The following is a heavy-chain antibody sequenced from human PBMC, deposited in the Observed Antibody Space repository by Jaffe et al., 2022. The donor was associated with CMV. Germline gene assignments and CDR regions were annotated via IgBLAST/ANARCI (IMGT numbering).Heavy chain of an antibody. Sequence: QVQLVQSGAEVKKPGASVKVSCKTSGYTFTDYYIHWVRQAPGQGLEWMGWINPKSGGTNSAQNFQGRVTMTRDTSISTAYMELSRLRSDDTALYYCARDRGLVLVYGTLGYWGQGTLLTVSS. CDR2: INPKSGGT. J-gene: IGHJ4*02. D-gene: IGHD3-10*01. CDR3: ARDRGLVLVYGTLGY. CDR1: GYTFTDYY. V-gene: IGHV1-2*02.